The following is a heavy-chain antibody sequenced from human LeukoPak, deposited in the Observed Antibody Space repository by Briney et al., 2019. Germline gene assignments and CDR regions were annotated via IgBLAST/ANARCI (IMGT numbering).Heavy chain of an antibody. CDR2: IYTSGST. V-gene: IGHV4-4*07. CDR1: GGSISSYY. CDR3: ARGHSSSWYKGGAFGI. D-gene: IGHD6-13*01. J-gene: IGHJ3*02. Sequence: SETLSLTCTVSGGSISSYYWSWIRQPAGKGLEWIGRIYTSGSTNYNSSLKSRVTMSVDASKNQFSLKLSSVTAADTAVYYCARGHSSSWYKGGAFGIWGQGTMVTVSS.